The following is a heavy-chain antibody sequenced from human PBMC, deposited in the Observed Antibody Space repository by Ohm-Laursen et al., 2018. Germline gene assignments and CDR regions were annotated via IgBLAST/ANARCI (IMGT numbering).Heavy chain of an antibody. J-gene: IGHJ4*02. D-gene: IGHD4-23*01. V-gene: IGHV3-30*19. CDR2: ISYDASEK. Sequence: SLRLSCAASGFTFSSYGMNWVRQAPGKGLEWVAVISYDASEKYYSDSVKGRFTISRDNSKNTLYLQMNSLRADDTAVYYCSTHASSGGYWGQGALVTVSS. CDR3: STHASSGGY. CDR1: GFTFSSYG.